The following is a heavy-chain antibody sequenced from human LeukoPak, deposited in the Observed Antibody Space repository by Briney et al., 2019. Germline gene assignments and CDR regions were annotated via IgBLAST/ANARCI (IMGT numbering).Heavy chain of an antibody. CDR2: INSNGDST. CDR3: VKPNLAVAGTRYFDY. V-gene: IGHV3-64D*06. J-gene: IGHJ4*02. CDR1: GFTFNNYP. Sequence: GGSLPLSCSASGFTFNNYPMHWVRRAPGKGLEYVSAINSNGDSTYNADSVKGRFTISRDNSKNTLYLQMSSLRVEDTAVYYCVKPNLAVAGTRYFDYWGQGTLVTVSS. D-gene: IGHD6-19*01.